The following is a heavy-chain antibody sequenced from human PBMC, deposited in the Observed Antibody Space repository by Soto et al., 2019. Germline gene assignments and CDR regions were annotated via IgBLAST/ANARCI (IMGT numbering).Heavy chain of an antibody. J-gene: IGHJ4*02. CDR3: AVLFCSGGTCYSSSSYLDC. CDR1: GFTFSSYA. D-gene: IGHD2-15*01. Sequence: TGGSLRLSCAASGFTFSSYAMHWVRQAPGKGLEWVSSISDNGGTTYYADSVKGRFSISRDNSKNTLYLQMNSLRVDDTAVYYCAVLFCSGGTCYSSSSYLDCWGQGTLVTVS. V-gene: IGHV3-23*01. CDR2: ISDNGGTT.